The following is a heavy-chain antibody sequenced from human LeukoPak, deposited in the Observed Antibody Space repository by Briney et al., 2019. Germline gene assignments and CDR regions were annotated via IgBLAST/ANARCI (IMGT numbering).Heavy chain of an antibody. D-gene: IGHD2-2*01. CDR2: ISAYNGNT. J-gene: IGHJ6*03. CDR1: GYTFTSNG. Sequence: ASVKVSCKASGYTFTSNGIRWGRQAPGQGLEWMGWISAYNGNTNYAQKLQGRVTMTTETSTSTAYLELWRLRSDDTAVYYCARGVYGSSTSFYYIDVWGKGTTVTVSS. V-gene: IGHV1-18*01. CDR3: ARGVYGSSTSFYYIDV.